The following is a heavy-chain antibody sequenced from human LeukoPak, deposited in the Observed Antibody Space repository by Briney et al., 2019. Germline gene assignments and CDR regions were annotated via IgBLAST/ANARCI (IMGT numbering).Heavy chain of an antibody. J-gene: IGHJ5*02. Sequence: ASVKVSCKASGYTFTGYYMHWVRRAPGQGLEWMGWINPNSGGTNYAQKFQGRVTMTRDTSISTAYMELSRLRSDDTAVYYCARGLYYLRWFDPWGQGTLVTVSS. CDR2: INPNSGGT. D-gene: IGHD3-10*01. CDR3: ARGLYYLRWFDP. CDR1: GYTFTGYY. V-gene: IGHV1-2*02.